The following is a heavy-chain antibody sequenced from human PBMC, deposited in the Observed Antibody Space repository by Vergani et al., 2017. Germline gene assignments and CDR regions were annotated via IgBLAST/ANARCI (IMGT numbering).Heavy chain of an antibody. J-gene: IGHJ4*02. CDR2: IYYSGST. Sequence: QLQLQESGPGLVKPSETLSLTCTVSGGSISSSSYYWGWIRQPPGKGLEWIGSIYYSGSTYYNPSLKSRVTISVETSKNQFSLKLSSGTASDTAVYYCASSLYLCFDYWGQGTLVTVSS. D-gene: IGHD2-2*02. CDR3: ASSLYLCFDY. CDR1: GGSISSSSYY. V-gene: IGHV4-39*01.